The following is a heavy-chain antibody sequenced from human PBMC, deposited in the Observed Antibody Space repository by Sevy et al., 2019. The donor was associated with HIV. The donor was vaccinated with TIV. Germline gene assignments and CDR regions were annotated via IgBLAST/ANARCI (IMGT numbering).Heavy chain of an antibody. CDR1: GFTFSNYA. J-gene: IGHJ4*02. Sequence: GGSLRLSCAASGFTFSNYAMSWDRQAPGKGLEWVSTFSFGCGKINYADSVKGQFTISRDNPKKTLYLQMNSLRAEDTALYYCAREGCSKPHDYWGQGTLVTVSS. D-gene: IGHD2-2*01. CDR3: AREGCSKPHDY. V-gene: IGHV3-23*01. CDR2: FSFGCGKI.